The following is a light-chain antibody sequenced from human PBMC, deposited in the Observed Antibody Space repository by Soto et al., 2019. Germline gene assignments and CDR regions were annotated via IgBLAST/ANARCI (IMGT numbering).Light chain of an antibody. V-gene: IGKV3-11*01. CDR2: DAS. CDR1: QSVSSS. CDR3: QQRSIWPPT. Sequence: EIVVTQSPATLSLSPGERATLSCRASQSVSSSLAWYQQKPGQAPRLLIYDASNRATGIPARFSGSGSGTDFTLTISSLEPEDFAVYYCQQRSIWPPTFGGGTKVEIK. J-gene: IGKJ4*01.